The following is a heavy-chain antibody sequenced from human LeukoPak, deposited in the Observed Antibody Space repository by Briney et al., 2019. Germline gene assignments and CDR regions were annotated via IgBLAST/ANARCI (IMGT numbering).Heavy chain of an antibody. Sequence: PSETLSLTCTVSGGSISSYYWSWIRQPPGKGLEWIAYIYYSGSTNYNPSLKSRVTISVDTSKNRFSLKLSSVTAADTAVYYCARRIAAADAFDYWGQGTLVTVSS. D-gene: IGHD6-13*01. J-gene: IGHJ4*02. CDR1: GGSISSYY. V-gene: IGHV4-59*08. CDR3: ARRIAAADAFDY. CDR2: IYYSGST.